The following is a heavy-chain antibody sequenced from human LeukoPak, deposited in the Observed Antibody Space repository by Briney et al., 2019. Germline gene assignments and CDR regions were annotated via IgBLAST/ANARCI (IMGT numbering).Heavy chain of an antibody. V-gene: IGHV4-59*08. Sequence: SETLSLTCTVSGASINNNFWTWIRQPPGKGLEWIGYIYSSGSANYNPSLKSRVIISGDTSKNQISLNLTSVTAADTAVYFCARHRDYYDTWGHGTLVTVSA. CDR3: ARHRDYYDT. J-gene: IGHJ4*01. D-gene: IGHD3-22*01. CDR1: GASINNNF. CDR2: IYSSGSA.